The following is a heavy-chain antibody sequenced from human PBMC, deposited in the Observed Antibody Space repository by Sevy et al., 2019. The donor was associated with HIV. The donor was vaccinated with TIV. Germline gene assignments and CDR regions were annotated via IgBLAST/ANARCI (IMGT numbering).Heavy chain of an antibody. J-gene: IGHJ4*02. D-gene: IGHD2-15*01. CDR3: AKGVVGYCSGGSCYSYYFDY. CDR1: GFTFTNYA. Sequence: GGTLRLSCAASGFTFTNYAMNWVRQAPGKGLEWVSTISGSGGSTYYADSVKGRFTISRDNSKNTLYLQMNSLRAADTALYYCAKGVVGYCSGGSCYSYYFDYWGQGTLVTVSS. V-gene: IGHV3-23*01. CDR2: ISGSGGST.